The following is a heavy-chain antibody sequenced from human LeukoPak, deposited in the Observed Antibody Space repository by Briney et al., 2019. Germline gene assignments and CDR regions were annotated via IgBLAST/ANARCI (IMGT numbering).Heavy chain of an antibody. J-gene: IGHJ4*02. CDR3: ARGLYGSDSY. Sequence: KPSGTLSLTCAVSGGSISSVNWWIWVRQPPGKVLEWIGEIYHSGRANYNPSLKSRVNMSVDKSKNQFSLSLSSVTAADTAVYHCARGLYGSDSYWGQGNLVTVSS. D-gene: IGHD6-19*01. CDR2: IYHSGRA. CDR1: GGSISSVNW. V-gene: IGHV4-4*02.